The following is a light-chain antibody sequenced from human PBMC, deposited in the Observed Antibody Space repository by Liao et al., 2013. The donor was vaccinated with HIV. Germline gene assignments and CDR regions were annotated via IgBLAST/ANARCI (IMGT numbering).Light chain of an antibody. CDR3: QLWDSSSDHPYV. V-gene: IGLV3-21*01. Sequence: SYVLTQPPSLSVAPARITCGRNNIGSKSVHWYQQKPGQAPVLVIYYDSDRPSGIPERFSGSNSGNTATLTISRVEAGDEADYYCQLWDSSSDHPYVFGTGTQVTVL. CDR2: YDS. J-gene: IGLJ1*01. CDR1: NIGSKS.